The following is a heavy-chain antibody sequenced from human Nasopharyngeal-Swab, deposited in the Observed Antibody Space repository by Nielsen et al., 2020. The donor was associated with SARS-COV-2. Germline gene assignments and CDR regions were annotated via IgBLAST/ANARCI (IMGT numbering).Heavy chain of an antibody. CDR2: IYYSGST. J-gene: IGHJ5*02. Sequence: SETLSLTCTVSGGSISSYYWSWIRQPPGKGLEWIGYIYYSGSTNYNPSLKSRVTISVDTSKNQFSLKLSSVTAAGTAVYYCARDPNGGFDPWGQGTLVTVSS. V-gene: IGHV4-59*01. CDR3: ARDPNGGFDP. D-gene: IGHD3-10*01. CDR1: GGSISSYY.